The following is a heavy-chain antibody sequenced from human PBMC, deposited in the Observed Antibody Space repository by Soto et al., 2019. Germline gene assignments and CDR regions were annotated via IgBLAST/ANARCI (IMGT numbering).Heavy chain of an antibody. CDR1: GYIFTSYV. J-gene: IGHJ4*02. CDR3: ARAQGIVTAGCGIRDFXY. V-gene: IGHV1-18*01. Sequence: GASVKVSCKASGYIFTSYVISWVRQAPGQGLEWMGWVSGYNFDTIYVQKFQGRVTMTTATSTSTAHMELRSLTYDDTAVYYCARAQGIVTAGCGIRDFXYWGQGTKVTVSS. CDR2: VSGYNFDT. D-gene: IGHD2-21*01.